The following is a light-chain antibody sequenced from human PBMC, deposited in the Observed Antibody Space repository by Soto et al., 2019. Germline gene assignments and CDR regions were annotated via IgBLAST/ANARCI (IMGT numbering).Light chain of an antibody. J-gene: IGLJ1*01. CDR2: SNN. Sequence: QAALTQPPSACGTPGQRGTISCSGSSSNIGSNTVNWYQQLPGTAPKRLSDSNNQRPSGVPDRFSGSKSGTSASLAISGLQSEDEADYYCAAWDASTTRYVFRNGTKVPVL. CDR3: AAWDASTTRYV. CDR1: SSNIGSNT. V-gene: IGLV1-44*01.